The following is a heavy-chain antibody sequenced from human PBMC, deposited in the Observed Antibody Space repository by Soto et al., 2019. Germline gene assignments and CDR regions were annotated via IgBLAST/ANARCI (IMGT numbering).Heavy chain of an antibody. V-gene: IGHV3-23*01. CDR1: GFTFSSYA. D-gene: IGHD3-10*01. CDR2: ISGSGGST. Sequence: GGSLRLSCAASGFTFSSYAMNWVRQAPGKGLEWVSAISGSGGSTYYADSVKGRFTISRDNSKNTLYLQMNSLRAEDTAVYYCAKGKLWFGELNGWFDPWGQGTLVTVSS. CDR3: AKGKLWFGELNGWFDP. J-gene: IGHJ5*02.